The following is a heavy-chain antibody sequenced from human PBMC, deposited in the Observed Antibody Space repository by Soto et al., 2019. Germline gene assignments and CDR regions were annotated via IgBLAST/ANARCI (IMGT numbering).Heavy chain of an antibody. J-gene: IGHJ3*02. Sequence: GGSLRLSCAASGFTFSTYWMSWVRQAPGKGLEWVAKIEQDGSEKFYVNSVEGRFTISRDSTKNSLYLQMNSLRAADTAVYYCARHGTDDAFDIWGQGTMVTVS. CDR3: ARHGTDDAFDI. CDR1: GFTFSTYW. CDR2: IEQDGSEK. V-gene: IGHV3-7*03.